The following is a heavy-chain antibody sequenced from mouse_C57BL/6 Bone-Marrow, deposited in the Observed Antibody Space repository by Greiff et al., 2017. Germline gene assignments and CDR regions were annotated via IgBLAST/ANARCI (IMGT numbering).Heavy chain of an antibody. J-gene: IGHJ1*03. CDR2: IHPNSGST. CDR3: ARERVTAVWYFDV. V-gene: IGHV1-64*01. CDR1: GYTFTSYW. Sequence: QVQLQQSGAELVKPGASVKLSCKASGYTFTSYWMHWVKQRPGQGLEWIGMIHPNSGSTNYNEKFKSKATLTVDKSSSTAYMQLSSLTSDDSAVYYCARERVTAVWYFDVWGTGTTVTVSS. D-gene: IGHD2-2*01.